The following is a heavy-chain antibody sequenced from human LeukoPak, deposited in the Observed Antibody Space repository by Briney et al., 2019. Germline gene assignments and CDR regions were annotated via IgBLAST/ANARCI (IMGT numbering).Heavy chain of an antibody. CDR2: IYYSGST. V-gene: IGHV4-39*01. J-gene: IGHJ3*02. CDR1: GGSISSSSYY. CDR3: ARQRSYYDFWSGYLDAFDI. D-gene: IGHD3-3*01. Sequence: PSETLSLTXTVSGGSISSSSYYWGWIRQPPGKGLGWIGSIYYSGSTYYNPSLKSRVTISVDTSKNQFSLKLSSVTAADTAVYYCARQRSYYDFWSGYLDAFDIWGQGTMVTVSS.